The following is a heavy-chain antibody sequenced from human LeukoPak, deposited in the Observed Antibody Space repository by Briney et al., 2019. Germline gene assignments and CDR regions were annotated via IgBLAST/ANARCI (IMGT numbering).Heavy chain of an antibody. D-gene: IGHD6-13*01. J-gene: IGHJ4*02. CDR1: GYTFTSYA. Sequence: ASVKVSCKASGYTFTSYAMNLVRQAPGQGLEWMGWINTNTGNPTYAQGFTGRFVFSLDTSVSTAYLQISSLKAEDTAVYYCARGWRSSSWYVGVYQAALDYWGQGTLVTVSS. CDR3: ARGWRSSSWYVGVYQAALDY. CDR2: INTNTGNP. V-gene: IGHV7-4-1*02.